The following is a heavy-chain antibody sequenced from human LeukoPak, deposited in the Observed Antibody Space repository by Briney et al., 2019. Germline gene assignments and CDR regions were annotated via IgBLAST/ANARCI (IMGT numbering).Heavy chain of an antibody. CDR1: GFSFDDYG. CDR2: INWKTGAT. V-gene: IGHV3-20*04. J-gene: IGHJ1*01. D-gene: IGHD6-19*01. Sequence: PGGSLRLSCAASGFSFDDYGMSWVRQAPGKGLEWLSGINWKTGATGYSDSVKGRFTISKDNTKNSLYLQMNSLRAEDTAVYYCARGGKIAVVGTRSPQYFQHWGQGTLVTVSS. CDR3: ARGGKIAVVGTRSPQYFQH.